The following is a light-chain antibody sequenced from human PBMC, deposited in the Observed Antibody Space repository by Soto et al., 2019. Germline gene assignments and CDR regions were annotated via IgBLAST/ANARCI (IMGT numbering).Light chain of an antibody. CDR2: GAS. CDR3: QQYDNTPWT. Sequence: EIVLTQSPGTLSLSPGERATLFCRASQSVSSSYLAWYQQKPGQAPRLLIYGASTRASGTPDRFSGSGSGTAFNGTSFTLTISVLEPEDSAVYYCQQYDNTPWTFGQGTKVEI. J-gene: IGKJ1*01. CDR1: QSVSSSY. V-gene: IGKV3-20*01.